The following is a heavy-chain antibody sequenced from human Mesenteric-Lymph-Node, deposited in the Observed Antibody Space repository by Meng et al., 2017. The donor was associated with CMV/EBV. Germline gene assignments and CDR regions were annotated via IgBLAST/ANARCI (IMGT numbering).Heavy chain of an antibody. V-gene: IGHV3-48*04. CDR3: ARDQGSGSSNGDGFDY. CDR2: ISSSGSTI. CDR1: GFSFSSHG. Sequence: GGSLRLSCAASGFSFSSHGMHWLRQAPGKGLEWVSYISSSGSTIYYADSVKGRFTISRDNAKNSLYLQMNSLRAEDTAVYYCARDQGSGSSNGDGFDYWGQGTLVTVSS. D-gene: IGHD1-26*01. J-gene: IGHJ4*02.